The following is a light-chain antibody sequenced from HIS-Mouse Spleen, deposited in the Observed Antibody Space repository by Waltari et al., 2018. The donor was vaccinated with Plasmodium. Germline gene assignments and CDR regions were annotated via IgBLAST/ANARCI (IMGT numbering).Light chain of an antibody. CDR2: AAS. CDR1: QGISSY. V-gene: IGKV1-8*01. Sequence: AIRMTQSPSSFSASTGDRVTITCRASQGISSYLAWYQQKPGKAPKLLSYAASTLQSGVPSRFSGSGYGTDFTLTISCLQSEDFATYYCQQYYSYPFTFGPGTKVDIK. J-gene: IGKJ3*01. CDR3: QQYYSYPFT.